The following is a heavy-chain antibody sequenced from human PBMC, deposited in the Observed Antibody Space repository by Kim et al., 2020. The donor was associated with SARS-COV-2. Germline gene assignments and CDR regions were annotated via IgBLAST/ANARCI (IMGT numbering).Heavy chain of an antibody. CDR2: IKSKTDGGTT. Sequence: GGSLRLSCAASGFTFSNAWMSWVRQAPGKGLEWVGRIKSKTDGGTTDYAAPVKGRFTISRDDSKNTLYLQMNSLKTEDTAVYYCTTEIQYYDILTGYLEYFQHWGQGTLVTVSS. D-gene: IGHD3-9*01. V-gene: IGHV3-15*01. CDR1: GFTFSNAW. CDR3: TTEIQYYDILTGYLEYFQH. J-gene: IGHJ1*01.